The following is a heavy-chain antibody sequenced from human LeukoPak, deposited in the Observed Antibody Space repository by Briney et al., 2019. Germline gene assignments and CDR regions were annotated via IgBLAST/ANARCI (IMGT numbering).Heavy chain of an antibody. V-gene: IGHV4-4*07. CDR2: IYTSGST. CDR1: GGSISSYY. CDR3: ARELSMVRGGYFDL. D-gene: IGHD3-10*01. Sequence: PSETLSLTCTVSGGSISSYYWSWIRQPAGKGLERIGRIYTSGSTNYNPSLKSRVTMSVDTSKNQFSLKLSSVTAADTAVYYCARELSMVRGGYFDLWGRGTLVTVSS. J-gene: IGHJ2*01.